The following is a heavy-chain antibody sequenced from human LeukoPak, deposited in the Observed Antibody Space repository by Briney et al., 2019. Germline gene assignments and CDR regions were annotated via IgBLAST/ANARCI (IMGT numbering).Heavy chain of an antibody. Sequence: PSETLSLTCTVSGGSISSGGYSWSWIRQPPGKGLEWIGYIYHSGSTYYNPSLKSRVTISVDRSKNQFSLKLSSVTAADTAVYYCARDWRRATPLLLGYWGQGTLVTVSS. CDR3: ARDWRRATPLLLGY. D-gene: IGHD5-12*01. CDR2: IYHSGST. J-gene: IGHJ4*02. CDR1: GGSISSGGYS. V-gene: IGHV4-30-2*01.